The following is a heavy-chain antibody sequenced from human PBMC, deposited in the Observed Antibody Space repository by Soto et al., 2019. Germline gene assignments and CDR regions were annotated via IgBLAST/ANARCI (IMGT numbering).Heavy chain of an antibody. J-gene: IGHJ5*02. CDR3: AREGEGIAAYNWFDP. Sequence: PSQTLSLTCVIPGDSVSSNSAAWNWIRQSPSRGPEWLGRTYYRSKWYNDYAVSVKSRITINPDTSKNQFSLQLNSVTPEDTAVYYCAREGEGIAAYNWFDPWGQGTLVTVSS. V-gene: IGHV6-1*01. CDR2: TYYRSKWYN. D-gene: IGHD6-13*01. CDR1: GDSVSSNSAA.